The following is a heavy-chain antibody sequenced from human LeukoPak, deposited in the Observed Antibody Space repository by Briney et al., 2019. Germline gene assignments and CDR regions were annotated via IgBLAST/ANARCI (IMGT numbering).Heavy chain of an antibody. CDR2: IIPIFGTA. CDR3: AREDSSGYSIFQH. D-gene: IGHD3-22*01. J-gene: IGHJ1*01. V-gene: IGHV1-69*05. CDR1: GGTFSSYA. Sequence: SVKVSCKASGGTFSSYAISWVRQAPGQGLEWMGGIIPIFGTANYAQKFQGRVTITTDESTSTAYMELSSLRSEDTAVYYCAREDSSGYSIFQHWGQGTLVTVSS.